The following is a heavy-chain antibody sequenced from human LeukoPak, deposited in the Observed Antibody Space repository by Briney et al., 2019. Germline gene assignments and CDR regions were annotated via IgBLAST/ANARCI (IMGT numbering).Heavy chain of an antibody. CDR1: GYSFIRYH. V-gene: IGHV1-46*01. CDR2: LKLYDGSI. D-gene: IGHD5-24*01. Sequence: GASVKVSCKASGYSFIRYHIHWVRQAPGQGLEWMGVLKLYDGSISHAQKFQGRVTMTSDTSTSTVYMELSSLRSEDTAVYYCARIRDGYNSYFFYGMDVWGQGTTVTVSS. CDR3: ARIRDGYNSYFFYGMDV. J-gene: IGHJ6*02.